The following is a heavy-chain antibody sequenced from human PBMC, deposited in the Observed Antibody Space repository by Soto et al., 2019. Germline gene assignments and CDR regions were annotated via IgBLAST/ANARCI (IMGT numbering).Heavy chain of an antibody. CDR3: AKDPMYITIFGVVIDYSYYGMDV. CDR2: ISGSGGST. Sequence: GGSLRLSCAASGFTFSSYAMSWVRQAPGKWLEWVSAISGSGGSTYYADSVKGRFTISRDNSKNTLYLQMNSLRAEDTAVYYCAKDPMYITIFGVVIDYSYYGMDVWDQGXTVTVYS. V-gene: IGHV3-23*01. CDR1: GFTFSSYA. J-gene: IGHJ6*02. D-gene: IGHD3-3*01.